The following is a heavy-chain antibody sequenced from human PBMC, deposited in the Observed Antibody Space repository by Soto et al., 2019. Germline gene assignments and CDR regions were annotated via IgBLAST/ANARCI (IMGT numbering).Heavy chain of an antibody. CDR3: VRYYDIWGEDCFDP. CDR2: ISDFEADA. Sequence: QVQLVQSGTDVKKPGASVKVSCKASGYTYSNYGISWVRQAPGQGLEWMGWISDFEADANYGQKFQGRVTMTIDTSTNTAYMELRGLTSDGTAVYYCVRYYDIWGEDCFDPWGQGTLVIVSS. CDR1: GYTYSNYG. J-gene: IGHJ5*02. D-gene: IGHD3-9*01. V-gene: IGHV1-18*01.